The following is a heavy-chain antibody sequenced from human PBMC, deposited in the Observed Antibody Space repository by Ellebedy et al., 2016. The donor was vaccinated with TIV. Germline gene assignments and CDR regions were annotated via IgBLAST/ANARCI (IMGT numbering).Heavy chain of an antibody. CDR1: GYTFNSHG. CDR2: INPDNDNT. D-gene: IGHD1-1*01. CDR3: ARTEWNDVFYFNHMDV. V-gene: IGHV1-18*01. Sequence: ASVKVSXXASGYTFNSHGISWVRQAPGQGLEWMGWINPDNDNTNYAQKFQGRVTMTTDTSTSTAYMEVMSLTSDDTAVYYCARTEWNDVFYFNHMDVWGQGTTVTVSS. J-gene: IGHJ6*02.